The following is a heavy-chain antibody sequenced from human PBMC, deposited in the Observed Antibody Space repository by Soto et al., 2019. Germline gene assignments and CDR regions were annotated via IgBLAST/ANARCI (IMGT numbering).Heavy chain of an antibody. J-gene: IGHJ5*02. CDR3: ARDNVDIVATRFRGSWFDP. CDR2: IYYSGST. CDR1: GGSISSGGYY. V-gene: IGHV4-31*03. D-gene: IGHD5-12*01. Sequence: PSETLSLTCTVSGGSISSGGYYWSRIRQHPGKGLEWIGYIYYSGSTYYNPSLKSRVTISVDTSKNQFSLKLNSVTAADTAVYYCARDNVDIVATRFRGSWFDPWGQGTLVTVSS.